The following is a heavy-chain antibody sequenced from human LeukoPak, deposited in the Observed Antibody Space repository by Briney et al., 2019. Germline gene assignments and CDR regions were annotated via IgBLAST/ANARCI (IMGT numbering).Heavy chain of an antibody. CDR2: IYYSGST. CDR1: GGSMSSYY. CDR3: ARGPVGGATYYDGDAFDI. J-gene: IGHJ3*02. V-gene: IGHV4-59*01. Sequence: SETLSLTSTVSGGSMSSYYWSWIRQSPGKGLEWIGYIYYSGSTNYNPSLKSRVTISVDTSKNQFSLKLSSVTAVDTAVYYCARGPVGGATYYDGDAFDIWGQGTMVTVSS. D-gene: IGHD1-26*01.